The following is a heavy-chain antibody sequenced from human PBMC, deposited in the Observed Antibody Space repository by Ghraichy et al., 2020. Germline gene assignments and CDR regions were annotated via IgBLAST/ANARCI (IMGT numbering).Heavy chain of an antibody. J-gene: IGHJ4*02. V-gene: IGHV4-61*01. CDR3: ARDFRWGDYGDY. CDR1: GGSVSSGSYY. CDR2: IYYSGST. D-gene: IGHD4-17*01. Sequence: SETLSLTCTVSGGSVSSGSYYWSWIRQPPGKGLEWIGYIYYSGSTNYNPSPKSRVTISVDTSKNKFSLKLSSVTAADTALYYCARDFRWGDYGDYWGQGNLVTVSS.